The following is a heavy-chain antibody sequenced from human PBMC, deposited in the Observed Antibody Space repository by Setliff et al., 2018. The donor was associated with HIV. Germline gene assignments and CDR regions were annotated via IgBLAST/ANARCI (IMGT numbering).Heavy chain of an antibody. CDR2: IYTSGRT. CDR3: ARVRSYGSAYDAFDV. J-gene: IGHJ3*01. V-gene: IGHV4-61*02. Sequence: PSETLSLTCTVSGGSISSGSHYWSWIRQTAGKGLEWIGLIYTSGRTNYNPSRKSRVTISVDRSKNQFSLRLTSVTAADTAVYYCARVRSYGSAYDAFDVWGPVTMVTVSS. CDR1: GGSISSGSHY. D-gene: IGHD3-10*01.